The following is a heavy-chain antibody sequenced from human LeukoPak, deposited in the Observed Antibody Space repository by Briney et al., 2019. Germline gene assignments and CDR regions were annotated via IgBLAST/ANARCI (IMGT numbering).Heavy chain of an antibody. CDR3: ARELYYDFWSAASSGYFDY. Sequence: ASVKVSCKASGYTFTGYYMHWVRQAPGQGIEWMGWINPNSGGTNYAQKFQGRVTMTRDTSISTAYMELSRLRSDDTAVYYCARELYYDFWSAASSGYFDYWGQGTLVTVSS. D-gene: IGHD3-3*01. CDR2: INPNSGGT. V-gene: IGHV1-2*02. CDR1: GYTFTGYY. J-gene: IGHJ4*02.